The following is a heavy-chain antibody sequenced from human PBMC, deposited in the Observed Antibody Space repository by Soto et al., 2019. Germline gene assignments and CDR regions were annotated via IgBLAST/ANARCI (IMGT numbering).Heavy chain of an antibody. D-gene: IGHD3-22*01. Sequence: SETLSLTCTVSGGSMSSTSYYWGWIRQPPGKGLEWIGSIYYSGTTYYNPALKSRVSMSVDTSKNQFSLKLSSVTAADTAVYYCARPSSGFYAELDSWGRGTLVTVSS. V-gene: IGHV4-39*01. CDR1: GGSMSSTSYY. CDR2: IYYSGTT. J-gene: IGHJ5*01. CDR3: ARPSSGFYAELDS.